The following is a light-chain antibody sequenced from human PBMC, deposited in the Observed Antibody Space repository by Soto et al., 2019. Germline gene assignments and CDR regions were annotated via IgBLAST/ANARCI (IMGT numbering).Light chain of an antibody. Sequence: DIPMTQSPSSLSASVGDRVTITCRASQAISNYLNWYQQRPGKAPKLLIYDASNLERGVPSRFSGTRSGTHFTFAITSLQPEDVATYYCQQSDSLPITFGQGTRLEI. J-gene: IGKJ5*01. CDR2: DAS. CDR1: QAISNY. V-gene: IGKV1-33*01. CDR3: QQSDSLPIT.